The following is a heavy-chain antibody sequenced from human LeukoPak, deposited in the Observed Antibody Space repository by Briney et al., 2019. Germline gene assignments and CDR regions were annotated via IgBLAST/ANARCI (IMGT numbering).Heavy chain of an antibody. D-gene: IGHD2-15*01. J-gene: IGHJ5*02. CDR3: AGDLLYSNCFDP. Sequence: SQTLSLTCTVSGGSISSGDYYWSWIRQPPGKGLEWIGYIYYSGGTYYNPSLKSRVTISVDTSKNQFSLKLSSVTAADTAVYYCAGDLLYSNCFDPWGQGTLVTVSS. V-gene: IGHV4-30-4*01. CDR1: GGSISSGDYY. CDR2: IYYSGGT.